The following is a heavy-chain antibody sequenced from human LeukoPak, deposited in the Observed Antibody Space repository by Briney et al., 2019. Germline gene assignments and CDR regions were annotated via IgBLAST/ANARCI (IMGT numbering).Heavy chain of an antibody. CDR1: GGSFSGYY. D-gene: IGHD6-19*01. Sequence: SETLSLTCAVYGGSFSGYYWSWIRQPPGKGLEWIGEINHSGSTNYNPSLKSRVTISVDTSKNQFSLKLSSVTAADTAVYYCASQIAVLDAFDIWGQGTMVTVSS. CDR3: ASQIAVLDAFDI. CDR2: INHSGST. V-gene: IGHV4-34*01. J-gene: IGHJ3*02.